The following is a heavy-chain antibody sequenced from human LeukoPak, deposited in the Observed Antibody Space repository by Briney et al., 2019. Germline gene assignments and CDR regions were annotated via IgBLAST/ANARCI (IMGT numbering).Heavy chain of an antibody. CDR1: GGSMNSTSYY. CDR3: ARDGAMIVEVLTRYNWFDP. Sequence: SETLSLTCTVSGGSMNSTSYYWGWIRQSPGQGLEWIGSVYNTGSAYYNPSLESRVTISVDTSKNQFSLRLTSVTAADTAVYYCARDGAMIVEVLTRYNWFDPWGQGTLVTVSS. J-gene: IGHJ5*02. D-gene: IGHD3-22*01. CDR2: VYNTGSA. V-gene: IGHV4-39*02.